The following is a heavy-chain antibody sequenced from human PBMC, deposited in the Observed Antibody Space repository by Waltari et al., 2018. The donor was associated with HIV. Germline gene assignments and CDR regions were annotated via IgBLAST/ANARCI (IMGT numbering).Heavy chain of an antibody. D-gene: IGHD1-1*01. CDR2: IVVGSGNT. CDR1: GFTFTTSA. CDR3: AAVEATGTLYYFDY. J-gene: IGHJ4*02. Sequence: QMQLVQSGPEVKKPGTSVKVSCKASGFTFTTSAVPWVRQVRGQRLEWIGWIVVGSGNTNYAQKFQERVTITRDMSTSTAYMELSSLRSEDTAVYYCAAVEATGTLYYFDYWGQGTLVTVSS. V-gene: IGHV1-58*01.